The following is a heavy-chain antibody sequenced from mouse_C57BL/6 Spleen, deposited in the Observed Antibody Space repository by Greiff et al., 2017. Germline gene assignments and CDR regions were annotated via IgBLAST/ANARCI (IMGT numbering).Heavy chain of an antibody. CDR1: GYTFTDYY. CDR3: ARSVTTVVESPSWFAY. V-gene: IGHV1-19*01. Sequence: EVQGVESGPVLVKPGASVKMSCKASGYTFTDYYMNWVKQSHGKSLEWIGVINPYNGGTSYNQQFKGKATLTVDKSSSTAYMELNSLTSEDSAVYYCARSVTTVVESPSWFAYWGQGTLVTVSA. J-gene: IGHJ3*01. CDR2: INPYNGGT. D-gene: IGHD1-1*01.